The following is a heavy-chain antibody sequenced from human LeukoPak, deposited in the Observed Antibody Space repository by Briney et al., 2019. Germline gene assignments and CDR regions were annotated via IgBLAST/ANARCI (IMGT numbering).Heavy chain of an antibody. V-gene: IGHV4-39*01. Sequence: SETLSLTCTVSGGSISSRPYYWGWVRQPPGKGLEWIGTISYSGTTYYNPSLKSRVTISVDTSKNQFSLKLSSVTAADTAVYYCARSVLLSWFDPWGQGTLVTVSS. CDR2: ISYSGTT. CDR1: GGSISSRPYY. D-gene: IGHD2/OR15-2a*01. J-gene: IGHJ5*02. CDR3: ARSVLLSWFDP.